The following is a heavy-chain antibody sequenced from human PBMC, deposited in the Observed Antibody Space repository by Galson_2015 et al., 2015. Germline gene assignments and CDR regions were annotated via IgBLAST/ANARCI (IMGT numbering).Heavy chain of an antibody. D-gene: IGHD3-10*01. Sequence: SETLSLTCTVSGGSISSYYWSWIRQPPGKGLEWIGYIYYSGSTNYNPSLKSRVTISVDTSKNQFSLKLSSVTAADTAVYYCARDSAWYGMDVWGQGTTVAVSS. V-gene: IGHV4-59*01. CDR1: GGSISSYY. J-gene: IGHJ6*02. CDR2: IYYSGST. CDR3: ARDSAWYGMDV.